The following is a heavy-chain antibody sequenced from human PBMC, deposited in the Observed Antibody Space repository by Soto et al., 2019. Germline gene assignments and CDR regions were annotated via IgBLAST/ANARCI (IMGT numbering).Heavy chain of an antibody. Sequence: RASLKISCKGSGYSFPSYWISWVRQMPGKGLEWMGRIDPSDSYTNYSPSFQGHVTISADKSISTAYLQWSSLKASDTAMYYCARHSSYYYDSSGYWAFDIWGQGTMVTAS. D-gene: IGHD3-22*01. J-gene: IGHJ3*02. CDR2: IDPSDSYT. CDR3: ARHSSYYYDSSGYWAFDI. CDR1: GYSFPSYW. V-gene: IGHV5-10-1*01.